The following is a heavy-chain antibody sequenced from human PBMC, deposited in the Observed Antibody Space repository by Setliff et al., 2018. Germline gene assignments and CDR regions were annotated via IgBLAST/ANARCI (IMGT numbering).Heavy chain of an antibody. J-gene: IGHJ4*02. CDR1: GDSIFDNY. Sequence: PSETLSLTCSVSGDSIFDNYWSWIRQSPGRGLEWIAYISYTGSTNYNPSLKSRVTISLDTSKNHFSLNLRSVTAADTAVYYCARLSPYNTGPHFDYWGQGTLVTVSS. CDR2: ISYTGST. CDR3: ARLSPYNTGPHFDY. D-gene: IGHD2-8*02. V-gene: IGHV4-59*08.